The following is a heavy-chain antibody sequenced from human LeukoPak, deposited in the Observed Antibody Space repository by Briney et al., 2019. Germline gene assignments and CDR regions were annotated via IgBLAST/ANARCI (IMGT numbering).Heavy chain of an antibody. CDR3: ARDGSYYEIDY. V-gene: IGHV3-33*01. CDR1: GFIFSSYG. Sequence: PGGSLRLSCAASGFIFSSYGMHWVRQAPGKGLEWVAVIWYDGSNKNYVDSVKGRFTISRDNSKNTLYLQMYSLRAEDTAVYYCARDGSYYEIDYWGQGTLVTVSS. D-gene: IGHD1-26*01. CDR2: IWYDGSNK. J-gene: IGHJ4*02.